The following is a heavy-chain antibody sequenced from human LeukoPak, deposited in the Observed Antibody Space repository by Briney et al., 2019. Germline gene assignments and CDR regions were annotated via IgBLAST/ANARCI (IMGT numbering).Heavy chain of an antibody. CDR1: GFTVSSNY. CDR3: ASAPEGYDSSGFFDY. CDR2: IYSGGST. V-gene: IGHV3-53*04. Sequence: GGSLRLSCAASGFTVSSNYMSWVRQAPGKGLEWVSAIYSGGSTYYADSVKGRFTISRHNSKNTLHLQMNSLRAEDTAVYYCASAPEGYDSSGFFDYWGQGTLVTVSS. J-gene: IGHJ4*02. D-gene: IGHD3-22*01.